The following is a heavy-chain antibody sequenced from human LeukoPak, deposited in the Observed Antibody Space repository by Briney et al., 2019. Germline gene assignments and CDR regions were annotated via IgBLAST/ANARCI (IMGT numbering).Heavy chain of an antibody. V-gene: IGHV6-1*01. D-gene: IGHD5-12*01. CDR1: GDSVSSNSAA. J-gene: IGHJ4*02. CDR2: TYFRSNWRN. Sequence: NHSQTLSLTCAISGDSVSSNSAAWNWIRQSPSRGLEWLGRTYFRSNWRNDYAVSVKSRITINPDTPRNQFSLHLNSVTPEDTAVYFCARGSGYDFDYWGQGTLVTVSS. CDR3: ARGSGYDFDY.